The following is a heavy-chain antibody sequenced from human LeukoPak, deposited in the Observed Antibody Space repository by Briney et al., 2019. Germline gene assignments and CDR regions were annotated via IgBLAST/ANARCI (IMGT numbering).Heavy chain of an antibody. Sequence: GGSLRLSCAASGFTFSDYYMTWVRQAPGEGLEWISYIGSGGGSISYADSVKGRFSISRDNANNPLYLQMTSLRAEDTAVYYCARPDSRYFYGMGVWGQGPTVTVSS. CDR1: GFTFSDYY. J-gene: IGHJ6*02. V-gene: IGHV3-11*01. CDR3: ARPDSRYFYGMGV. CDR2: IGSGGGSI.